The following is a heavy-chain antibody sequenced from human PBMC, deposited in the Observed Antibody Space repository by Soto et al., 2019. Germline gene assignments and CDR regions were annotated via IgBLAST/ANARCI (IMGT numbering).Heavy chain of an antibody. CDR1: GFIFSTYW. D-gene: IGHD2-2*01. V-gene: IGHV3-7*01. Sequence: PGGSLRLSCAASGFIFSTYWMSWVRQAPGKGLEWVASINQDGSEKYYVASVKGRFTISRDNAKNLLYLQMNSLRAEDTAVYYCARGNGYCSSSSCQPFDYWGQGALVTVSS. CDR3: ARGNGYCSSSSCQPFDY. CDR2: INQDGSEK. J-gene: IGHJ4*02.